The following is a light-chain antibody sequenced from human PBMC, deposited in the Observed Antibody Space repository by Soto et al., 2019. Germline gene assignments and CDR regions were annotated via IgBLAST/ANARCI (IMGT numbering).Light chain of an antibody. Sequence: DIQMTQSPSTLSGSVGDRVTITCRASQTISSWLAWYQQKPGKAPKLLIYKASTLKSGVPSRFSGSGSGTEFTLTISSLQPDDFATYYCQHYNSYSEALDQGTKVDFK. CDR1: QTISSW. CDR3: QHYNSYSEA. J-gene: IGKJ1*01. V-gene: IGKV1-5*03. CDR2: KAS.